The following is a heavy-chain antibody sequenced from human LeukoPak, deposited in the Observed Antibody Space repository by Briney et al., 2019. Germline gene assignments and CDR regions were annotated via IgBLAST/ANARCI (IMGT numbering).Heavy chain of an antibody. Sequence: ASVKVSCTASGYTFTSYAMNWVRQAPGQGLEWMGWINTNTGNPTYAQGFTGRFVFSLDTSVSTAYLQISSLKAEDTAVYYCAREGTVTTRDYFDYWGQGTLVTVSS. V-gene: IGHV7-4-1*02. CDR1: GYTFTSYA. D-gene: IGHD4-17*01. J-gene: IGHJ4*02. CDR3: AREGTVTTRDYFDY. CDR2: INTNTGNP.